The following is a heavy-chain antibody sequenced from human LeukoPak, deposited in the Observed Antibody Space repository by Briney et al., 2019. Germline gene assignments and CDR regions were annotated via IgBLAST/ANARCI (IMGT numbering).Heavy chain of an antibody. CDR1: GFTFSSYW. V-gene: IGHV3-7*01. CDR3: ARDPYYYESSGYFFGAFDI. D-gene: IGHD3-22*01. Sequence: GGSLILSCAASGFTFSSYWMSWVRQAPGKGLEWVANINQDGSEKYYVDSVKGRFTISRDNAKNSLHLQMNSLRAEDTAVYYCARDPYYYESSGYFFGAFDIWGQGTMVTVSS. J-gene: IGHJ3*02. CDR2: INQDGSEK.